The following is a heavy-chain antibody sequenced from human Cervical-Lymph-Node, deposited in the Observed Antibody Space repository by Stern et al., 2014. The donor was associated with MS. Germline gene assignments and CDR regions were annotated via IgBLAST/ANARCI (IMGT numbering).Heavy chain of an antibody. J-gene: IGHJ6*02. CDR2: ISYAGSNK. D-gene: IGHD4-17*01. CDR1: GFTFSSYG. CDR3: AIDRFYGDYGPYYYYGMDV. Sequence: VKLVESGGGVVQPGRSLRLSCAAAGFTFSSYGMHWVRQAPGKGLEWVAVISYAGSNKYYAVSVKGRFTISRDNSKNTLYLQMNSLRAEDTAVYYCAIDRFYGDYGPYYYYGMDVWGQGTTVTVSS. V-gene: IGHV3-33*01.